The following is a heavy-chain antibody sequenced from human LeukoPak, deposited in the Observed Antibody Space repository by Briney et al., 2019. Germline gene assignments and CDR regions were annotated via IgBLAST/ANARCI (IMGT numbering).Heavy chain of an antibody. Sequence: ASVKVSCKASGYTFTSFAIHWVRQAPGQRLEWMGWINAGNGNTKFSQHFQGRVSITRDTSASTAYMELSYLRSEDTALYFCARSIVYSSDSGGGYYFDYWGQGTLVTVSS. CDR1: GYTFTSFA. J-gene: IGHJ4*02. D-gene: IGHD6-19*01. CDR2: INAGNGNT. CDR3: ARSIVYSSDSGGGYYFDY. V-gene: IGHV1-3*01.